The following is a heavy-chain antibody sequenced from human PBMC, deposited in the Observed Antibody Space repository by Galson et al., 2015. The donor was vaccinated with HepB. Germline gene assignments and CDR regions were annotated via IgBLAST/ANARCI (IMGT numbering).Heavy chain of an antibody. CDR2: IIPIFGTA. D-gene: IGHD3-3*01. CDR1: GGTFSSYA. J-gene: IGHJ6*02. Sequence: SVKVSCKASGGTFSSYAISWVRQAPGQGLEWMGGIIPIFGTANYAQKFQGRVTITADESTSTAYMELSSLRSEDTAVYYCAKSGYYDFWSGYPYGMDVWGQGTTVTVSS. CDR3: AKSGYYDFWSGYPYGMDV. V-gene: IGHV1-69*13.